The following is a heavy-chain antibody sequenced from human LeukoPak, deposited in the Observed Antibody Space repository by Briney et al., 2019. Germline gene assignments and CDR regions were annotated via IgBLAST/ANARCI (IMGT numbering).Heavy chain of an antibody. D-gene: IGHD6-13*01. V-gene: IGHV3-30*02. Sequence: GGSLRLSCAASGFTFSSYGMHWVRQAPGKGLEWVAFIRYDGSNKYYADSVKGRFTISRDNSKNTLYLQMNSLRAEDTAVYYCAKDPRIAAAGYYFDYWGQGTLVTVSS. CDR2: IRYDGSNK. CDR3: AKDPRIAAAGYYFDY. J-gene: IGHJ4*02. CDR1: GFTFSSYG.